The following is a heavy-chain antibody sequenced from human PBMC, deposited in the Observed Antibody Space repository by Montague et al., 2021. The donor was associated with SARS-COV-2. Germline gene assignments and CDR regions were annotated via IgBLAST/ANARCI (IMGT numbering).Heavy chain of an antibody. Sequence: SETLSLTCAVYAGSFSDYSWTWIRQPPGKGLEWIGEINHRGSTNYNPSLKSRVTISADTSKNQFSLKMTSVTAADTAVYYCARVRQHINMLVVVVTGGDYYFDFWGKGTLVAVSS. V-gene: IGHV4-34*01. CDR1: AGSFSDYS. D-gene: IGHD3-22*01. CDR3: ARVRQHINMLVVVVTGGDYYFDF. J-gene: IGHJ4*02. CDR2: INHRGST.